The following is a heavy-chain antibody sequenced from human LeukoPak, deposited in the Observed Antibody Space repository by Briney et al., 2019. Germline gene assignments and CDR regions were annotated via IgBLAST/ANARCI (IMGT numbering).Heavy chain of an antibody. CDR1: GFTFSSYW. J-gene: IGHJ4*02. Sequence: GGSLRLSCAASGFTFSSYWMSWVRQAPGKGLEWVANIKQDGSEKYYVDSVKGRFTISRDNAKSSLYLELNSLRADDTAVYYCAREDGRINGWVDYWGQGTLVIVSS. V-gene: IGHV3-7*03. CDR3: AREDGRINGWVDY. D-gene: IGHD6-19*01. CDR2: IKQDGSEK.